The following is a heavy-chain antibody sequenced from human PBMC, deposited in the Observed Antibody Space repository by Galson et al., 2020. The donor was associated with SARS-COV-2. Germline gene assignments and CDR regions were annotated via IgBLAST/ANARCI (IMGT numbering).Heavy chain of an antibody. CDR1: GYSFTSYW. D-gene: IGHD4-17*01. V-gene: IGHV5-10-1*01. J-gene: IGHJ6*03. CDR2: IDPSDSYT. Sequence: HGESLKISCKGSGYSFTSYWISWVRQMPGKGLEWMGRIDPSDSYTNYSPSFQGHVTISADKSISTAYLQWSSLKASDTAMYYCARNYGGNTYFYYYYYYMDVWGKGTTVTVSS. CDR3: ARNYGGNTYFYYYYYYMDV.